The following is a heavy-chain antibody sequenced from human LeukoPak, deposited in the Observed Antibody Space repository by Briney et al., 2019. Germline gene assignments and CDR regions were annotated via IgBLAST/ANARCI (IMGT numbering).Heavy chain of an antibody. CDR3: ARGMTYYYGSGKFDY. V-gene: IGHV3-74*01. Sequence: PGGSLRLSCTASGFTFSDYWMHWVRQAPRKELVWVSRINTDGSSTTYADSVKGRFTISRDNAKNTVYLEMNSLRAEDTAVYYCARGMTYYYGSGKFDYWGQGSLVTVSS. CDR1: GFTFSDYW. J-gene: IGHJ4*02. CDR2: INTDGSST. D-gene: IGHD3-10*01.